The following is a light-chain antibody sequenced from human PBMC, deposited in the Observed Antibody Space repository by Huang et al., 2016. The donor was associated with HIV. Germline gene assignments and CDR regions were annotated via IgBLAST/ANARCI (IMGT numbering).Light chain of an antibody. Sequence: ERVMTQSPATLSVAPGARVTLSCRASHGVSSNLAWYQQKPGQAPRLLINGASTRATGIPARFSGSGSGTELTLAISSLQSEDSGVYFCQQYDNWPLTFGQGTRLEIK. V-gene: IGKV3-15*01. CDR2: GAS. J-gene: IGKJ5*01. CDR1: HGVSSN. CDR3: QQYDNWPLT.